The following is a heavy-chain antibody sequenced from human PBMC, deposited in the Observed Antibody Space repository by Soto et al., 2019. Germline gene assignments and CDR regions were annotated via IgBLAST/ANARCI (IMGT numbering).Heavy chain of an antibody. V-gene: IGHV4-61*01. D-gene: IGHD2-2*02. CDR1: GGSASSGSYY. J-gene: IGHJ5*02. CDR3: AREGGIVVVPAAIGDNWFDP. CDR2: IYYSGSS. Sequence: SETLSLTCTVSGGSASSGSYYWSWIRQPPGKGLEWIGYIYYSGSSNYNPSLKSRVTISVDTSKNQFSLKLSSVTAADTAVYYCAREGGIVVVPAAIGDNWFDPWGQGTLVTVSS.